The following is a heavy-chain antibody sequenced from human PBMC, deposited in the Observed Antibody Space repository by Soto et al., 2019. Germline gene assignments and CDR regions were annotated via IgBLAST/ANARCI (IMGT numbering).Heavy chain of an antibody. CDR3: ARLPDYVRRTYRGTWFDP. V-gene: IGHV3-30-3*01. D-gene: IGHD4-17*01. CDR1: GFTFSSYA. J-gene: IGHJ5*02. CDR2: ISYDGSNK. Sequence: QVQLVESGGGVVQPGRSLRLSCAASGFTFSSYAMHWVRQAPGKGLEWVAVISYDGSNKYYADSVKGLFTISRDNSKNTLYLQMNSLRAENTAVYYCARLPDYVRRTYRGTWFDPWGQGTLVTVSS.